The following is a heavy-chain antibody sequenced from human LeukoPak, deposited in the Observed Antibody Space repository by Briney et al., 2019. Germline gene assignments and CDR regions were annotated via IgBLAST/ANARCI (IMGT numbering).Heavy chain of an antibody. CDR1: GFTFFNYW. CDR2: IKQDGSET. CDR3: ARQGSEIDY. Sequence: GGSLRLSCAASGFTFFNYWMSWVRQAPGKGLEWVANIKQDGSETYYVDSVKGRFTISRDNARSSLFLQMNSLRAEDTAMYYCARQGSEIDYWGQGTLVTVSS. J-gene: IGHJ4*02. V-gene: IGHV3-7*03.